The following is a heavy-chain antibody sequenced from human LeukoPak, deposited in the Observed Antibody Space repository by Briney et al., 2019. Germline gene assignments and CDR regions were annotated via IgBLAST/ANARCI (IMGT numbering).Heavy chain of an antibody. CDR3: ARGGGSFDY. Sequence: MASETLSLTCTVSGGSISSSSYYWGWIRQPPGRGLEWIGSIYYSGSTYYNPSLKSRVTISVDTSKNQFSLKLSSVTAADTAVYYCARGGGSFDYWGQGTLVTVSS. CDR2: IYYSGST. V-gene: IGHV4-39*01. J-gene: IGHJ4*02. D-gene: IGHD3-16*01. CDR1: GGSISSSSYY.